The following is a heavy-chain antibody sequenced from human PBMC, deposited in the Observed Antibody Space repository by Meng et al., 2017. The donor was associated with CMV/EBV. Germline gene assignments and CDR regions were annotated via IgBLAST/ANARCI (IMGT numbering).Heavy chain of an antibody. CDR3: ARGEPSWELLTGYYYYGMDV. CDR2: IYYSGST. D-gene: IGHD1-26*01. Sequence: GSLRLSCTVSGGSISSSSYYWGWIRQPPGKGLEWIGSIYYSGSTYYNPSLKSRVTMTTDTSTSTAYMELRSLRSDDTAVYYCARGEPSWELLTGYYYYGMDVWGQGTTVTVSS. CDR1: GGSISSSSYY. J-gene: IGHJ6*02. V-gene: IGHV4-39*02.